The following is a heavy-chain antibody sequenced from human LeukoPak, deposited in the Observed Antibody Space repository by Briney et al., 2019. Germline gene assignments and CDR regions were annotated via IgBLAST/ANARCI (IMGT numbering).Heavy chain of an antibody. V-gene: IGHV3-53*01. CDR1: GTIVSTNY. J-gene: IGHJ4*02. D-gene: IGHD6-13*01. Sequence: PGGSLRLSCVSSGTIVSTNYRHWVRQAPGKGLESVSILYMNDNTYYADSVKGRFTISRDNSKNTVSLQMSSLRVEDTAVYYCAKDHRPGYSSNWYTGGGYWGQGTQVTVSS. CDR3: AKDHRPGYSSNWYTGGGY. CDR2: LYMNDNT.